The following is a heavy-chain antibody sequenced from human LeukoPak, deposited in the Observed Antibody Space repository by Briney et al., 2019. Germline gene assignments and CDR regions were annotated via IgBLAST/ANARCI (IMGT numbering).Heavy chain of an antibody. Sequence: SVKVSCKASGGTFSSYAISWVRQAPGQGLEWMGGIIPIFGTANYAQKFQGRVTITADESTSTAYMELSSLRSEDTAVYYCARELMSYYDSSGQYCFDYWGQGTLVTVSS. CDR2: IIPIFGTA. CDR3: ARELMSYYDSSGQYCFDY. D-gene: IGHD3-22*01. V-gene: IGHV1-69*01. CDR1: GGTFSSYA. J-gene: IGHJ4*02.